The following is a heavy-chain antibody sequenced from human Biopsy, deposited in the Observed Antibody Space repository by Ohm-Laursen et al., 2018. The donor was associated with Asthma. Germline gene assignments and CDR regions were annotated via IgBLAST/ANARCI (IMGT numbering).Heavy chain of an antibody. D-gene: IGHD2-2*01. CDR3: ARDGVVPDAMYYHYYYGLDV. CDR1: GFTFGAFW. V-gene: IGHV3-7*01. CDR2: ITGDGSQK. Sequence: SLRLSCAASGFTFGAFWMSWGRQTPGKGLEWVATITGDGSQKFYVDSVTGRFTISRDNAKNTLYLQMNSLRVEDTAVYYCARDGVVPDAMYYHYYYGLDVWGQGTTVTVSS. J-gene: IGHJ6*02.